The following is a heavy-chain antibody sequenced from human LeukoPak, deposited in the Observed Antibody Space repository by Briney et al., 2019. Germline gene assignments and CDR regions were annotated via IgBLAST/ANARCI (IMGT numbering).Heavy chain of an antibody. CDR2: IIPILGIA. CDR1: GCTFSSYA. Sequence: SVKVSCKASGCTFSSYAISWVRQAPGQGLEWMGRIIPILGIANYAQKFQGRVTITADKSTSTAYMELSSLRSEDTAVYYCARGASIAARRTSHYFDYWGQGTLVTVSS. V-gene: IGHV1-69*04. D-gene: IGHD6-6*01. J-gene: IGHJ4*02. CDR3: ARGASIAARRTSHYFDY.